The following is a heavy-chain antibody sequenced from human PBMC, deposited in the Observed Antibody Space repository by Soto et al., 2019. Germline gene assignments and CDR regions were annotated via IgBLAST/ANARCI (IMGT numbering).Heavy chain of an antibody. CDR2: ISYDGSNK. V-gene: IGHV3-30-3*01. CDR3: AREGGDYDLN. CDR1: GFTFSSYA. Sequence: QVQLVESGGGVVQPGRSLRLSCAASGFTFSSYAMHWVRKAPGKGLEWVAVISYDGSNKYYADSVKGRFTISRDNSKNTLYLQMNSLRAEDTAVYYCAREGGDYDLNWGQGTLVTVSS. D-gene: IGHD4-17*01. J-gene: IGHJ4*02.